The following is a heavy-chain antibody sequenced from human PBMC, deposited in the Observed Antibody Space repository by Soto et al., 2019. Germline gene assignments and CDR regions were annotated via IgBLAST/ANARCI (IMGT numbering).Heavy chain of an antibody. Sequence: QLRESGPGLLKPSETLSLTCNVSGGSISSPSYNWGWVRQPPGKGPEWMGTVFYSGTTQYNPSLRSRLAMSVNTSKSQGSLTLTTVTAADPAVYYCKTLASGHFDSGGQGAQVTVPS. CDR1: GGSISSPSYN. CDR2: VFYSGTT. CDR3: KTLASGHFDS. D-gene: IGHD2-8*02. J-gene: IGHJ4*02. V-gene: IGHV4-39*01.